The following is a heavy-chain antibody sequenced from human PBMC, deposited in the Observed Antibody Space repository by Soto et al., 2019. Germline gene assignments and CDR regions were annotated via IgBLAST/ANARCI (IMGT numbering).Heavy chain of an antibody. CDR3: GKETTAFTVYYYYGMDV. Sequence: GGSLRLSCAASGFTFSSYGMHWVRQAPGKGLEWVAVISYDGSNKYYADSVKGRFTISRDNSKNTLYLQMNSLRAEDTAVYSCGKETTAFTVYYYYGMDVWGQGTTVTVSS. D-gene: IGHD4-17*01. CDR1: GFTFSSYG. V-gene: IGHV3-30*18. CDR2: ISYDGSNK. J-gene: IGHJ6*02.